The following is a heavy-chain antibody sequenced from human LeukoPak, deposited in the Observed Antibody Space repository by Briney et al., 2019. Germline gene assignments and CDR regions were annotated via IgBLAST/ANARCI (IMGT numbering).Heavy chain of an antibody. Sequence: ASVKVSCKASGYIFTSYYMHWVRQAPGQGLEWMGWINPNSGGTNYAQKFQGRVTMTRDTSISTAYMELSGLRSDDTAIYYCAREAVAGTTNFDYWGQGTLVTVSS. D-gene: IGHD6-19*01. V-gene: IGHV1-2*02. J-gene: IGHJ4*02. CDR3: AREAVAGTTNFDY. CDR2: INPNSGGT. CDR1: GYIFTSYY.